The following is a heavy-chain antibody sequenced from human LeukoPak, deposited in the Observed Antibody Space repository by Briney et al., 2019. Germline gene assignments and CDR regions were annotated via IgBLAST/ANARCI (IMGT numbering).Heavy chain of an antibody. CDR1: GGSFSGYY. CDR2: INHSGST. Sequence: SETLSLTCAVYGGSFSGYYWSWIRQPPGKGLEWIGEINHSGSTNYNPSLKSRVTISVDTSKNQFSLKLSSVTAADTAVYYCAGAAVRGSGRSYPRPFDYWGQGTLVTVSS. D-gene: IGHD3-10*01. V-gene: IGHV4-34*01. CDR3: AGAAVRGSGRSYPRPFDY. J-gene: IGHJ4*02.